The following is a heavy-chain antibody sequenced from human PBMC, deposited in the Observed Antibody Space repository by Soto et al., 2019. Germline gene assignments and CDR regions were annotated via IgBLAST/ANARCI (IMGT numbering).Heavy chain of an antibody. CDR3: ARGDKLSLYPQLDY. CDR1: GYTFTGNY. CDR2: INVNSGGT. Sequence: QVQLVQSGAEVKKPGASVKVSCKASGYTFTGNYMHWVRQAPGQGFEWMGWINVNSGGTKYAQKFQGWVTMTRDTSISRAYMELSRLRSDDTAVHYCARGDKLSLYPQLDYWGQGTLVTVSS. D-gene: IGHD3-16*02. J-gene: IGHJ4*02. V-gene: IGHV1-2*04.